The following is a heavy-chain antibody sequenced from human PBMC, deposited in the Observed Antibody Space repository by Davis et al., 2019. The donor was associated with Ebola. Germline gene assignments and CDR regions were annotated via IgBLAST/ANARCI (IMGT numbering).Heavy chain of an antibody. Sequence: HSQTLSLTCAISGDRVSSGGWNWIRQSPSRGLEWLGRTYYSSKWYNDYAVSVKSRITINPDTSKNQFSLQLNSVTPEDTALYYCARGWLRGGLDAWGEGTTVTVSS. CDR3: ARGWLRGGLDA. J-gene: IGHJ6*04. CDR1: GDRVSSGG. V-gene: IGHV6-1*01. D-gene: IGHD5-18*01. CDR2: TYYSSKWYN.